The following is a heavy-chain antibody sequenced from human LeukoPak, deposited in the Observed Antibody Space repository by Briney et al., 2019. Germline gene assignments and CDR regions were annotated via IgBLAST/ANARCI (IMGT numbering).Heavy chain of an antibody. V-gene: IGHV3-30*18. J-gene: IGHJ6*02. CDR2: ISYDGSNK. CDR3: AKCIVVVPAALYYYYGMDV. CDR1: GFTFSSYG. Sequence: PGGSLRLSCAASGFTFSSYGMHWVRQAPGKGLEWVAVISYDGSNKYYADSVKGRFTIPRDNSKNTLYLQMNSLRAEDTAVYYCAKCIVVVPAALYYYYGMDVWGQGTTVTVSS. D-gene: IGHD2-2*01.